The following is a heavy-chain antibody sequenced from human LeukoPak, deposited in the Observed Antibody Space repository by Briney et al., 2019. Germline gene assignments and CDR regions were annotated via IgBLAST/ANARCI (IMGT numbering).Heavy chain of an antibody. CDR3: ANGGGRIWDASGI. Sequence: SGGSLRLSCAASGVSFDNYAMHWVRQAPGNVLVWVSVISGDGTGTYYADFVKGRFTISRDNSKNSLYLKMNSLRNEDTALYYCANGGGRIWDASGIWGQGTMVTVSS. CDR2: ISGDGTGT. J-gene: IGHJ3*02. CDR1: GVSFDNYA. D-gene: IGHD2-21*01. V-gene: IGHV3-43*02.